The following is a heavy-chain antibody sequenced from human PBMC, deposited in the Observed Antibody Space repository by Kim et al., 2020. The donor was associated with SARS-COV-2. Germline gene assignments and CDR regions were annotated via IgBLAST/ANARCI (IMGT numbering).Heavy chain of an antibody. D-gene: IGHD1-26*01. J-gene: IGHJ4*02. CDR3: AKVSRSHGLSTLLLRPWGFDY. Sequence: FTISRDNSKNTLYLQMNSLRAEDTAVYYCAKVSRSHGLSTLLLRPWGFDYWGQGTLVTVSS. V-gene: IGHV3-30*02.